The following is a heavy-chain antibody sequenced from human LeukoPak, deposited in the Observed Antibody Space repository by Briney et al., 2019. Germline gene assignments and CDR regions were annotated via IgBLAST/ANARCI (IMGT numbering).Heavy chain of an antibody. CDR3: AKGSGYSYGLHDAFDI. D-gene: IGHD5-18*01. V-gene: IGHV3-23*01. J-gene: IGHJ3*02. Sequence: GGSLRLSCAASGFTFSSYAMSWVRQAPGKGMEWVSSISSSGGSTYYADSVKGRFSISRDNSKNTLHLQMNSLRAEDTAVYYCAKGSGYSYGLHDAFDIWGQGTMVTVSS. CDR1: GFTFSSYA. CDR2: ISSSGGST.